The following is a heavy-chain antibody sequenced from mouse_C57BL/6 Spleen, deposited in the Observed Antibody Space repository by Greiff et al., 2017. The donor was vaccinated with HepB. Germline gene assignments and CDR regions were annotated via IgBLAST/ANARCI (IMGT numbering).Heavy chain of an antibody. J-gene: IGHJ3*01. D-gene: IGHD3-3*01. Sequence: VQLQQSGTELVKPGASVKLSCKASGYTFTSYWMHWVKQRPGQGLEWIGNINPSNGGTNYNEKFKSKATLTVDKSSSTAYMQLSSLTSEDSAVYYSARKGCGDGVGFAYWGQRTLVTVSA. CDR1: GYTFTSYW. CDR2: INPSNGGT. CDR3: ARKGCGDGVGFAY. V-gene: IGHV1-53*01.